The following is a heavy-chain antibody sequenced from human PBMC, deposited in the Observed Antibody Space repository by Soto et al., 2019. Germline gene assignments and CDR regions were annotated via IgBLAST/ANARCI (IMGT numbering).Heavy chain of an antibody. CDR1: GVTFTSSA. V-gene: IGHV1-58*01. D-gene: IGHD3-22*01. Sequence: GASVKVSWKASGVTFTSSAVQWVRQARGQRLEWIGWIVVGSGNTNYAQKFQERVTITRDMSTSTAYMELSSLRSEDTAVYYCAADHYYYDSSGYYPYYFDYWGQGTLVTVSS. CDR3: AADHYYYDSSGYYPYYFDY. CDR2: IVVGSGNT. J-gene: IGHJ4*02.